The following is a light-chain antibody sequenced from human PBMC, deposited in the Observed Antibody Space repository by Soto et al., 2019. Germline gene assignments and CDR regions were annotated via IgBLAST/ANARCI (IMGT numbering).Light chain of an antibody. CDR3: QVRTNWSIA. V-gene: IGKV3D-20*02. J-gene: IGKJ5*01. CDR1: QSVSNNY. Sequence: IVLSQSPGTLSLSPGERATLSCRASQSVSNNYLAWYQQKPGQAPRLLIYGASNRATGIPDRFSGSGSGTDFTLTISRLEPEDFAVYYCQVRTNWSIAFGRGTRLEIK. CDR2: GAS.